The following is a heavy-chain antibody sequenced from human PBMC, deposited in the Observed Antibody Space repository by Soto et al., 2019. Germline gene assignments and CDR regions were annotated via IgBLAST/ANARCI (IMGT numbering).Heavy chain of an antibody. CDR2: IDPSDSYT. V-gene: IGHV5-10-1*01. J-gene: IGHJ6*02. CDR3: ARRSSGWYGEYYNGMDV. CDR1: GYSFTSYW. Sequence: GESLKISCKGSGYSFTSYWISGVGQMPGKGLEWMGRIDPSDSYTNYSPSFQGHVTISADKSISTAYLQWSSLKASDTAMYYCARRSSGWYGEYYNGMDVWGQGTTVTVSS. D-gene: IGHD6-19*01.